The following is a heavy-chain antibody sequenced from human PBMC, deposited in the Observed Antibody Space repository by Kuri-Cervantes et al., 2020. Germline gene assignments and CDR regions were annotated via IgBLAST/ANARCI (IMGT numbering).Heavy chain of an antibody. CDR3: ARIPSGSHGFDP. Sequence: SGPTLVKPTQTLTLTCTFSGFSLSTTGVHVSWIRQPPGKALEWLARIDWDDDKYYSASLRTRLTISKDTSKNQVGLIMTNMDPVDTATYYCARIPSGSHGFDPWGQGTLVTVSS. J-gene: IGHJ5*02. V-gene: IGHV2-70*04. CDR1: GFSLSTTGVH. D-gene: IGHD1-26*01. CDR2: IDWDDDK.